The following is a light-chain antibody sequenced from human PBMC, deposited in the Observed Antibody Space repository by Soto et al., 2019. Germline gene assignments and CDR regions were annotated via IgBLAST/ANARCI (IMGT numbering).Light chain of an antibody. CDR2: DVS. J-gene: IGLJ1*01. Sequence: QSALTQPRSVSGSHGQSVTISCTGTSTDVGASNNVSWYQQLPGRAPKLLIYDVSERPSGVPDRFSGSKSGNTASLTISGLQADDEVDYYCCSYAVTFYVFGTGTKVTVL. CDR1: STDVGASNN. CDR3: CSYAVTFYV. V-gene: IGLV2-11*01.